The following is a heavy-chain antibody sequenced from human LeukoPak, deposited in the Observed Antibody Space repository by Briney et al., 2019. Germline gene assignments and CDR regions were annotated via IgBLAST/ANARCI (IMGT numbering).Heavy chain of an antibody. CDR2: ISAYNGDT. Sequence: ASAKVSCKASGYTFTTYGITWVRQAPGQGLEWMGWISAYNGDTNYAQKFQGRVTMTTDISTTTAYMELRSLRSDDTAVYYCARDHGSSCQLFDYWGQGTLVTVSS. D-gene: IGHD6-13*01. CDR3: ARDHGSSCQLFDY. V-gene: IGHV1-18*01. J-gene: IGHJ4*02. CDR1: GYTFTTYG.